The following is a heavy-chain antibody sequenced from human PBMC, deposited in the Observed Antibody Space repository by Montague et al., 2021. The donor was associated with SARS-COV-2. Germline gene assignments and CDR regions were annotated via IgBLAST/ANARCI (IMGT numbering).Heavy chain of an antibody. J-gene: IGHJ6*02. CDR2: IYYSGST. D-gene: IGHD3-3*01. Sequence: SETLSLTCTVSGGSVNSGNYYWSWIRQPPGKGLEWIGYIYYSGSTNYNPSLKSRVTISVDTSKNQFSLKLSSVTAADTAVYYCARGVSYYDFWGGYDYGMDVWGQGTTVTVSS. V-gene: IGHV4-61*01. CDR1: GGSVNSGNYY. CDR3: ARGVSYYDFWGGYDYGMDV.